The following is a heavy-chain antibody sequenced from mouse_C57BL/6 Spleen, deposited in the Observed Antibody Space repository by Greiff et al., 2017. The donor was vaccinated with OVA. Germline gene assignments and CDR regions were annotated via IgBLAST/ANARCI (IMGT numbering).Heavy chain of an antibody. CDR1: GFSLTSYA. Sequence: VQLEESGAGLVAPSESLSISCTASGFSLTSYAIHWVRQPPGKGLEWLGVIWTGGGTNYNSALKTSLTISKENSKSHVFLKMNSLQTDDTARYYCARGGIYDGSCYFDVWGTGTTVTVSS. J-gene: IGHJ1*03. D-gene: IGHD2-2*01. CDR2: IWTGGGT. CDR3: ARGGIYDGSCYFDV. V-gene: IGHV2-9-1*01.